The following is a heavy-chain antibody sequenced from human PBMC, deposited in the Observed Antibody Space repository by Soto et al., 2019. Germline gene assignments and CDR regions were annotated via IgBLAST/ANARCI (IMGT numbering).Heavy chain of an antibody. CDR3: ARDRGPRTVTNIDY. J-gene: IGHJ4*02. Sequence: QVLLAEFGGGVVQPGRSLRLSCEASGFTFSSYGIHWVRQAPGKGLEWVALIWYDGSNKYYADSVKGRFTISRDNSKNTLYLQMNSLRVEDTAVYYCARDRGPRTVTNIDYWGQGTLVTVSS. V-gene: IGHV3-33*01. CDR1: GFTFSSYG. D-gene: IGHD4-17*01. CDR2: IWYDGSNK.